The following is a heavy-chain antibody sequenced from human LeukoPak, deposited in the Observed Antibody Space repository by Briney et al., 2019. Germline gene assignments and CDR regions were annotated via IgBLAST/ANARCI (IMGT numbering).Heavy chain of an antibody. D-gene: IGHD3-10*01. CDR1: GGSISSGDYY. Sequence: SETLSLTCVVSGGSISSGDYYWSWIRQPPGKGLEWIGYIYYSGSTYYNPSLKSRVTISVDTSKNQFSLKLSSVTAADTAVYYCARGGGHMVRRVIIPTDFDYWGQGTLVTVSS. J-gene: IGHJ4*02. V-gene: IGHV4-30-4*01. CDR3: ARGGGHMVRRVIIPTDFDY. CDR2: IYYSGST.